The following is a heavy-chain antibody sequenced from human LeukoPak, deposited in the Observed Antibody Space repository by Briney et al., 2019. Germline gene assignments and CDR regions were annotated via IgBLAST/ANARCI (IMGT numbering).Heavy chain of an antibody. CDR1: GFTFDDYA. J-gene: IGHJ5*02. CDR2: ISWNSGSI. CDR3: ARDGISSSWTGWFDP. D-gene: IGHD6-13*01. Sequence: PGGSLRLSCAASGFTFDDYAMHWVRQAPGKGLEWVSGISWNSGSIGYADSVKGRFTISRDNAKNSLYLQMNSLRAEDTAVYYCARDGISSSWTGWFDPWGQGTLVTVSS. V-gene: IGHV3-9*01.